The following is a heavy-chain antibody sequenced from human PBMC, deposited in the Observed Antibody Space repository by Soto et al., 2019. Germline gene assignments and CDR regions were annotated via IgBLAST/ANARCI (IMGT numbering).Heavy chain of an antibody. CDR1: GFTFSSFG. V-gene: IGHV3-30*18. J-gene: IGHJ6*02. CDR2: ISYDGSNT. D-gene: IGHD2-15*01. CDR3: AKALGYCSGGSCYPPGYYYGMDV. Sequence: LRLSCAASGFTFSSFGMHWVRQAPGKGLEWVAVISYDGSNTYYADSLKGRFTISRDNSKNTLYLQMNSLRVEDTAVYYCAKALGYCSGGSCYPPGYYYGMDVWGQGTTVTVSS.